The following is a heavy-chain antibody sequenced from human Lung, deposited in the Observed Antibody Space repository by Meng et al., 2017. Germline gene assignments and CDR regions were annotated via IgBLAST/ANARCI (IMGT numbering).Heavy chain of an antibody. CDR1: VWSFSVYH. J-gene: IGHJ4*02. CDR3: ERGPTTMAHDFDY. D-gene: IGHD4-11*01. CDR2: INHSGST. V-gene: IGHV4-34*01. Sequence: QVRLKQWGAGLLKRSEALALTCVGVVWSFSVYHWSCIRQSPGKVLDWNGEINHSGSTNYNPSLESRDTISVDTSQNNLSLKLSSVTAADSAVYYCERGPTTMAHDFDYWGQGTLVTVTS.